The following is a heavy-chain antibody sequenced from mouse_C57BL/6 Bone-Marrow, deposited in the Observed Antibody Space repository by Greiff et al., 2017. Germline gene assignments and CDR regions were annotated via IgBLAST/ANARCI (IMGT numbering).Heavy chain of an antibody. V-gene: IGHV1-59*01. Sequence: QVQLQQPGAELVRPGTSVKLSCKASGYTFTSYWMHWVKQRPGQGLVWIGVIDPSDSYTNYNQKFKGKATLTVDTSSSTAYMQLSSLTYEDSASCYCARYDSEAMDYWGQGTSVTVSA. J-gene: IGHJ4*01. CDR1: GYTFTSYW. D-gene: IGHD2-4*01. CDR3: ARYDSEAMDY. CDR2: IDPSDSYT.